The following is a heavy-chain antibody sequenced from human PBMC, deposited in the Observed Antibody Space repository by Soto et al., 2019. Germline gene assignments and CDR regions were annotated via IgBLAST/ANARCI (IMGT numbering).Heavy chain of an antibody. CDR2: ISPYSGYT. CDR1: GYSFMKYG. CDR3: AXEASVLIPAAQPSRFDS. V-gene: IGHV1-18*01. J-gene: IGHJ4*02. Sequence: ASVKVSCKGFGYSFMKYGINWVRQAPGQGLEWVGWISPYSGYTHSAQKFHGRLTLTTDTAASTAYMELRILRSADTALYYCAXEASVLIPAAQPSRFDSWGQGTLVTVSS. D-gene: IGHD2-2*01.